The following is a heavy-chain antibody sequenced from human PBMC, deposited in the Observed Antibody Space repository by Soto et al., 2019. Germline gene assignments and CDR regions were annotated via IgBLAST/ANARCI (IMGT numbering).Heavy chain of an antibody. Sequence: GESLKISCQASGYIFANHWIVWVRQMPGKGLEWVGIIYPGNSDARYIPSFQGQVTFSADKSISTDYLHWSSPKASYTAMYYCARNGFYGDDAANYFDPWGQGTLVTVSS. J-gene: IGHJ5*02. CDR2: IYPGNSDA. D-gene: IGHD4-17*01. CDR3: ARNGFYGDDAANYFDP. CDR1: GYIFANHW. V-gene: IGHV5-51*01.